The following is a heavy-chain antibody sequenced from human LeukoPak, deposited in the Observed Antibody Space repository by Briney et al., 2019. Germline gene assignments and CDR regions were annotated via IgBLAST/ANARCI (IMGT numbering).Heavy chain of an antibody. V-gene: IGHV3-21*04. CDR3: AKEGGYYYDSSGYYDY. J-gene: IGHJ4*02. CDR1: GFTFSSYS. CDR2: ISSSSSYI. D-gene: IGHD3-22*01. Sequence: PGGSLRLSCAASGFTFSSYSMNWVRQAPGKGLEWVSSISSSSSYIYYADSVKGRFTISRDNSKNTLYLQMNSLRAEDTAVYYCAKEGGYYYDSSGYYDYWGQGTLVTVSS.